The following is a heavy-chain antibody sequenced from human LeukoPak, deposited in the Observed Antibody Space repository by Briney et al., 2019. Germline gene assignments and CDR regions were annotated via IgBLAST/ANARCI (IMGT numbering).Heavy chain of an antibody. CDR3: ARNSYYDFWSGYYSYGMDV. J-gene: IGHJ6*02. D-gene: IGHD3-3*01. CDR1: GGSISSYN. Sequence: SETLSLTCTVSGGSISSYNWSWIPQPPGKGLEWIVDIYYSGSTNYNPSLKSRVTMSVDTSKTQFPLKLSTVTAADTAVYYCARNSYYDFWSGYYSYGMDVWGQGTTVTVSS. V-gene: IGHV4-59*08. CDR2: IYYSGST.